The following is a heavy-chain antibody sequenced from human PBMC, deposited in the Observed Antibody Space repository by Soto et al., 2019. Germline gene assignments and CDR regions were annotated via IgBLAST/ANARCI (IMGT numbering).Heavy chain of an antibody. J-gene: IGHJ5*02. CDR3: ARGYCTTTICDPWFDP. Sequence: GESLKISCAGVGYSFTNYWVGWVSQRPGKGLEWMGIIYPGDSETRYSPSLEGQVTISVDKSITIAYLQWSSLKASDTAMYYCARGYCTTTICDPWFDPWGQGTLVTVSS. D-gene: IGHD2-2*01. CDR1: GYSFTNYW. CDR2: IYPGDSET. V-gene: IGHV5-51*01.